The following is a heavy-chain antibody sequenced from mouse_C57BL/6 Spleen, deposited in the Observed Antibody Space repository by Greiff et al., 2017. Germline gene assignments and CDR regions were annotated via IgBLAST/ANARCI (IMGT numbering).Heavy chain of an antibody. D-gene: IGHD1-1*01. CDR1: GYAFSSSW. CDR2: IYPGDGDT. V-gene: IGHV1-82*01. Sequence: QVQLQQSGPELVKPGASVKISCKASGYAFSSSWMNWVKQRPGKGLEWIGRIYPGDGDTNYNGKFKGKATLTADKSSSTAYMQLSILTSEDSAVYFCARSGWGTVVASPWYFDVWGTGTTVTVSS. J-gene: IGHJ1*03. CDR3: ARSGWGTVVASPWYFDV.